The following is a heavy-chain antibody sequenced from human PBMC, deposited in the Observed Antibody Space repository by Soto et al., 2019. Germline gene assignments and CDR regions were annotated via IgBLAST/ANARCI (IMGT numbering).Heavy chain of an antibody. CDR1: GFTFSSYS. D-gene: IGHD7-27*01. Sequence: GGSLRLSCAASGFTFSSYSMNWVRQAPGKGLEWVSYISSSSSTIYYADSVKGRFTISRDNAKNSLYLQMNSLRAEDTAVYYCARDNWASRAFFDYWGQGTLVTVSS. V-gene: IGHV3-48*04. J-gene: IGHJ4*02. CDR3: ARDNWASRAFFDY. CDR2: ISSSSSTI.